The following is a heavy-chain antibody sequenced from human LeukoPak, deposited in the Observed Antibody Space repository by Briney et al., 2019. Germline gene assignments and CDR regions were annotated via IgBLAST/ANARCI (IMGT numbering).Heavy chain of an antibody. J-gene: IGHJ6*02. V-gene: IGHV3-30*18. Sequence: GGSLRLSCAASGFTFSSYGMHWVRQAPGKGLEWVALISYDGSNKYYADSVKGRFTISRDNSKNTLSLQMNSLRAEDTAVYYCAKVNGDYYYYGMDVWGQGTTVTVSS. CDR2: ISYDGSNK. D-gene: IGHD4-17*01. CDR1: GFTFSSYG. CDR3: AKVNGDYYYYGMDV.